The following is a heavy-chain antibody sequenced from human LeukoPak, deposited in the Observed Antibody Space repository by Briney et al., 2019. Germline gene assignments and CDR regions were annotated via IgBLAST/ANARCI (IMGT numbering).Heavy chain of an antibody. J-gene: IGHJ4*02. CDR2: IYTGGTT. CDR1: GFTVSNNY. CDR3: ARDSSGWYYFDY. D-gene: IGHD6-19*01. V-gene: IGHV3-66*01. Sequence: PGGSLRLSCAASGFTVSNNYMNWVRQAPGKGLEWVSLIYTGGTTNYADSAKGRFTISRDTSKSTLYLQMNSLRAEDTAVYYCARDSSGWYYFDYWGQGTLVTVSS.